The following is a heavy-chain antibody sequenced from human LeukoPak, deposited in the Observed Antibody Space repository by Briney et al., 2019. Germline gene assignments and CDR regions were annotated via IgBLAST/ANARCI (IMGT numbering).Heavy chain of an antibody. Sequence: ASVRVSCKTSGYTFTSYGISWVRQAPGQGLEWMGWISGYNGNTKFLQKLQDRVTMTTDTSTTTANMELRNLRPDDTAVYYCARDQYDFWGSSTYWGQGTLVTVSS. V-gene: IGHV1-18*01. D-gene: IGHD3-3*01. CDR1: GYTFTSYG. J-gene: IGHJ4*02. CDR2: ISGYNGNT. CDR3: ARDQYDFWGSSTY.